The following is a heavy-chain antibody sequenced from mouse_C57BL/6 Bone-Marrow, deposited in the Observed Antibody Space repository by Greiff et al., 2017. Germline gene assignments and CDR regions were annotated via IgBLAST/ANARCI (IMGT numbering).Heavy chain of an antibody. V-gene: IGHV5-16*01. CDR1: GFTFSDYY. CDR2: INYDGSST. D-gene: IGHD2-1*01. J-gene: IGHJ3*01. Sequence: EVKLMESEGGLVQPGSSMKLSCTASGFTFSDYYMAWVRQAPEKGLEWVANINYDGSSTYYLDSLKSRFIISRDNAKNILYLQMSSLKSEDTATYYCARGGKTGFAYWGQGTLVTVSA. CDR3: ARGGKTGFAY.